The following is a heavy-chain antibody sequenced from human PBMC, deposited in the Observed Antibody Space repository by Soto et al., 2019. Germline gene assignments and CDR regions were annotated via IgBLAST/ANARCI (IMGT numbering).Heavy chain of an antibody. CDR3: ARGPQDTGFYGGSAYGYYFDH. CDR1: GFTVSSHC. CDR2: MYGGGAT. V-gene: IGHV3-53*01. D-gene: IGHD1-26*01. J-gene: IGHJ4*02. Sequence: GGSLRLSCAASGFTVSSHCMGWVRQAPGKGLEWLSVMYGGGATYYAASVKGRFIISRDNSKNTLYLEMNSLRAEDRAMYYCARGPQDTGFYGGSAYGYYFDHWGQGTLVTVSS.